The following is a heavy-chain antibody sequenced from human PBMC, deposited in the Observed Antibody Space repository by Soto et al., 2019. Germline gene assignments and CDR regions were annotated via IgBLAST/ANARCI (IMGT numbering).Heavy chain of an antibody. J-gene: IGHJ5*02. CDR1: GYSFTSYW. CDR2: IDPSDSYT. D-gene: IGHD3-10*01. CDR3: P. V-gene: IGHV5-10-1*01. Sequence: PGESLKISGKGSGYSFTSYWISWVRQMPGKGLEWMGRIDPSDSYTNYSPSFQGHVTISVTAADTAVYYCARESAGSGKNNWFGPWGQGTLVTVSS.